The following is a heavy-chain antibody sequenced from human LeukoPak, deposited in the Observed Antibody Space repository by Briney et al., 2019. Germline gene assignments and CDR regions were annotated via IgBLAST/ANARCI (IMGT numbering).Heavy chain of an antibody. D-gene: IGHD2-2*01. Sequence: SETLSLTCAVYGGSFRGYYWSWIRQPPGKGLEWIGEINHSGSTNYNPSLKSRVTISLDTSMKKFSLKLNSVTAADTAVYYCASTERCSTTCPLDYWGQGTLVTVST. CDR1: GGSFRGYY. J-gene: IGHJ4*02. CDR2: INHSGST. CDR3: ASTERCSTTCPLDY. V-gene: IGHV4-34*01.